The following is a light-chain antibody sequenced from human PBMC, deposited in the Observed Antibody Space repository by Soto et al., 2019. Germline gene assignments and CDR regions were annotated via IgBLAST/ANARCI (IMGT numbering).Light chain of an antibody. J-gene: IGKJ2*01. V-gene: IGKV1-9*01. CDR1: QGISSY. CDR2: AAS. CDR3: QQLNSYPHT. Sequence: DIQLTQSPSFLSASVGDRVTITCRASQGISSYLAWYQQKPGKAPKLLIYAASTLQSGLPSRFSGSGSGTDFPLTISSLQPEDFATYYCQQLNSYPHTFGQGTKLEIK.